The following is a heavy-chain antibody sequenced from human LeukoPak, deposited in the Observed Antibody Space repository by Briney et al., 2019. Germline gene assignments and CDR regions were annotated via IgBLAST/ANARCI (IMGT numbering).Heavy chain of an antibody. CDR2: ISAYNGNT. Sequence: ASVKVSCKASGYTFTTYGISWVRQAPGQGLEWMGWISAYNGNTNYAQNLQGRVTMTTDTSTTTAYMELRSLTSDDTAVYYCARDDRITMIRGFLPDYWGQGTLVTVSS. CDR1: GYTFTTYG. J-gene: IGHJ4*02. CDR3: ARDDRITMIRGFLPDY. D-gene: IGHD3-10*01. V-gene: IGHV1-18*01.